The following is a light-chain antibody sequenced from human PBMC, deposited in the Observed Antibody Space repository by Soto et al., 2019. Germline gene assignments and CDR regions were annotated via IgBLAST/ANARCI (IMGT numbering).Light chain of an antibody. V-gene: IGLV2-23*02. CDR1: SSDVGSYNL. J-gene: IGLJ2*01. CDR2: EVS. CDR3: CAYAGSSTFVV. Sequence: QSALTQPASVSGSPGQSITISCTGTSSDVGSYNLVSWYQQHPGKAPKLMIYEVSKRPSGVSNRFSGSKSGNTASLTISGLQAEDEAAYYCCAYAGSSTFVVFGAGTKLTVL.